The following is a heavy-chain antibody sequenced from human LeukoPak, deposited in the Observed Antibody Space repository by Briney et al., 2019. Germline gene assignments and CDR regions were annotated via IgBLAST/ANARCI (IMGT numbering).Heavy chain of an antibody. J-gene: IGHJ4*02. CDR3: AKNRNGAELDY. CDR1: GFTFSSYA. D-gene: IGHD1-26*01. Sequence: GGSLRLSCAASGFTFSSYAMSWVRQAPGKGLEWVSAISGSGGSAYYADSVKGRFTISRDNSKKTLYLQMNSLRAEDTAVYYCAKNRNGAELDYWGQGTLVTVSS. CDR2: ISGSGGSA. V-gene: IGHV3-23*01.